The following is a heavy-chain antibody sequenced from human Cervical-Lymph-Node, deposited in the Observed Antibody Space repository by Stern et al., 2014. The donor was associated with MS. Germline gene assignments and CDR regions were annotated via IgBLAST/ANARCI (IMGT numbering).Heavy chain of an antibody. D-gene: IGHD2-2*01. CDR1: GGSISSGDYY. Sequence: QLQLQESGPGLVKPSQTLSLTCTVSGGSISSGDYYWSWIRQPPGKGLEWIGYIYYSGSTYYNPSLKSRVTISVDTSKNQFSLKLSSVTAADTAVYYCASANCSSTSCPNWFDPWCQGTLVTFSS. CDR3: ASANCSSTSCPNWFDP. CDR2: IYYSGST. J-gene: IGHJ5*02. V-gene: IGHV4-30-4*01.